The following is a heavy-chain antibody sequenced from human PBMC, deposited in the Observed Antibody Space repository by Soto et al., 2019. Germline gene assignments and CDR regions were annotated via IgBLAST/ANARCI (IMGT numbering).Heavy chain of an antibody. CDR2: ISVYNGNS. D-gene: IGHD2-2*01. V-gene: IGHV1-18*04. CDR3: ARIADCSTTSCSFPSRLHVRGYYYYYGLDV. J-gene: IGHJ6*02. CDR1: AYTFTSYG. Sequence: QVQLVQSGAEVKKPGASVKVTCKASAYTFTSYGITWVRQAPGQGLEWVGWISVYNGNSNYAQKYEGRVTMTTDTSTSTAYMELSSLRSDDTAVYYCARIADCSTTSCSFPSRLHVRGYYYYYGLDVWGQGTTVTVSS.